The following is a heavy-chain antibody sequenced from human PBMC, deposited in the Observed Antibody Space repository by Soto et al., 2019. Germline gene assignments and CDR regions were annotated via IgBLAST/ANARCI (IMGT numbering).Heavy chain of an antibody. CDR3: ARDLESGYSNYYYMDV. CDR1: GVSVSSNTSA. V-gene: IGHV6-1*01. D-gene: IGHD5-12*01. CDR2: TYFRSRWYN. Sequence: SQSLPLTRAISGVSVSSNTSAWRWIRQSPSRGLEWLGRTYFRSRWYNDYAVSVKSRITINADTSKNQFSLHLNSVSPEDTAVYYCARDLESGYSNYYYMDVWGKGTTVTVSS. J-gene: IGHJ6*03.